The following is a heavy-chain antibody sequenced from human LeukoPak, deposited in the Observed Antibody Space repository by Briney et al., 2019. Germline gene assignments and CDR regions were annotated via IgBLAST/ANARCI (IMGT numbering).Heavy chain of an antibody. CDR1: GFTFSSYS. CDR3: ARVLTEYCTNGVCPNPYYYYYGMDV. D-gene: IGHD2-8*01. Sequence: SGGSLRLSCAASGFTFSSYSMNWVRQAPGKGLEWVSSISSSSSYIYYADSVKGRFTIPRDNAKNSLYLQMNSLRAEDTAVYYCARVLTEYCTNGVCPNPYYYYYGMDVWGQGTTVTVSS. CDR2: ISSSSSYI. J-gene: IGHJ6*02. V-gene: IGHV3-21*01.